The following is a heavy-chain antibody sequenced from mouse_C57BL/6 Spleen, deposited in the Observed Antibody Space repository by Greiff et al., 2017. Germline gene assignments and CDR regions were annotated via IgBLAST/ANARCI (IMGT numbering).Heavy chain of an antibody. CDR2: IDPENGDT. CDR1: GFNIKDDY. V-gene: IGHV14-4*01. D-gene: IGHD4-1*01. J-gene: IGHJ2*01. Sequence: VHVKQSGAELVRPGASVKLSCTASGFNIKDDYMYWVKQRPEQGLEWIGWIDPENGDTEYASKFQGKATFTADTSSTTAYLQLSSLTSEDTAVYYCTSNWDRLDYWGQGTTLTVSS. CDR3: TSNWDRLDY.